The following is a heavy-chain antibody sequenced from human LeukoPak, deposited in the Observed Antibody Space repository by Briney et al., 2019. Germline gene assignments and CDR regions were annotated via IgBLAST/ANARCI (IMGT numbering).Heavy chain of an antibody. V-gene: IGHV1-2*02. Sequence: ASVKVSCKASGYTFTGYYMHWVRQAPGQGLEWMGWINPNSGGTNYAQKLQGRVTMTRDTSISTAYMELSRLRSDDTAVYYCARGYCSSTSCYYHVDYWGQGTLVTVSS. CDR2: INPNSGGT. D-gene: IGHD2-2*01. J-gene: IGHJ4*02. CDR3: ARGYCSSTSCYYHVDY. CDR1: GYTFTGYY.